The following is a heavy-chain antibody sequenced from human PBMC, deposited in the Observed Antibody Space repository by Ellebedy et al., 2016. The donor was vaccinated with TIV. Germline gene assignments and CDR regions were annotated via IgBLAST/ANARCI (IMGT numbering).Heavy chain of an antibody. V-gene: IGHV3-30-3*01. J-gene: IGHJ5*02. D-gene: IGHD6-13*01. CDR1: GFTFSIYA. CDR2: ISHDESNK. Sequence: GGSLRLSXAASGFTFSIYAIHWVRQAPGRGLECVALISHDESNKNYADSVKGRFTISRDNSKNTLYLQMNSLRVEDTAVYYCAKGITAAVVEGSLFDPWGQGTLVTVSS. CDR3: AKGITAAVVEGSLFDP.